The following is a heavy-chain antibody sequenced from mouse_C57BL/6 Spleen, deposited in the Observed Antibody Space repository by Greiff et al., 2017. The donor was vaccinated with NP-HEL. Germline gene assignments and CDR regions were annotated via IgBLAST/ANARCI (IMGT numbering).Heavy chain of an antibody. CDR2: IDPSDSET. V-gene: IGHV1-52*01. Sequence: QVRRKQNGAELVRPGSSVKLSCKASGYTFTSYWMHWVKQRPIQGLEWIGNIDPSDSETHYNQKFKDKATLTVDKSSSTAYMQLSSLTSEDSAVYYCATTTASRVWYFDVWGTGTTVTVSS. D-gene: IGHD1-2*01. J-gene: IGHJ1*03. CDR1: GYTFTSYW. CDR3: ATTTASRVWYFDV.